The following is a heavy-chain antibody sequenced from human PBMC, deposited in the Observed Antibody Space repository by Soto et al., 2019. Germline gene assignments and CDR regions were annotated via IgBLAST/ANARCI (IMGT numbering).Heavy chain of an antibody. Sequence: QVQLVQSGAEVKKPGASVKVSCKASGYTFTSYYMHWVRQAPGRGLEWMGIINPSGGSTSYAQKFQGRVTMTRDTSTSTVYMELSSLRSEDTAVYYCARDPPYYDFWSEGGGAFDIWGQGTMVTVSS. CDR1: GYTFTSYY. V-gene: IGHV1-46*03. D-gene: IGHD3-3*01. J-gene: IGHJ3*02. CDR3: ARDPPYYDFWSEGGGAFDI. CDR2: INPSGGST.